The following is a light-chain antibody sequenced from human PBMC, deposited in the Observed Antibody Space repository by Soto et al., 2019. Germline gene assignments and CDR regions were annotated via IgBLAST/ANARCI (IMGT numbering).Light chain of an antibody. Sequence: QSVLTRPPSVSGAPGQRATISCTGSSSNIGAGYDVHWYQQLPGTAPKLLIYGNSNRPSGVPDRFSGSKSGTSASLAITGLQAEDEADYYCQSNDSSLSGYVFGTGTKVTVL. J-gene: IGLJ1*01. CDR3: QSNDSSLSGYV. V-gene: IGLV1-40*01. CDR1: SSNIGAGYD. CDR2: GNS.